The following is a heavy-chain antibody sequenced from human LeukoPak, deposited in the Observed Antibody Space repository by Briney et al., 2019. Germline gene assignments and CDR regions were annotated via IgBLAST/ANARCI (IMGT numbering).Heavy chain of an antibody. V-gene: IGHV3-23*01. CDR1: GFPLSSYA. CDR3: ARDERWIQFNY. J-gene: IGHJ4*02. Sequence: GGSLRLSCAVSGFPLSSYAMSWVRQAPGKGLEWVSATSSSDAGTYYADSVRGRFTISRDNSKNTLYLQMNSLRAEDTAIYYCARDERWIQFNYWGQGTLVTVSS. D-gene: IGHD5-18*01. CDR2: TSSSDAGT.